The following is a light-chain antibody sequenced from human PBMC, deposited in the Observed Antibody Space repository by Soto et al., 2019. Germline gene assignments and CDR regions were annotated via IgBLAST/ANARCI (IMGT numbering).Light chain of an antibody. CDR3: QQSYRSPYT. Sequence: IQLTQSPSSLSASVGDRVTLTCRASQSMNIYLNWYQQKPGKAPTLLIYAASSLQSGVPSRFSGGGSRTDFTLTISSLQTEDFATYYCQQSYRSPYTFGQGTKLEI. V-gene: IGKV1-39*01. CDR1: QSMNIY. CDR2: AAS. J-gene: IGKJ2*01.